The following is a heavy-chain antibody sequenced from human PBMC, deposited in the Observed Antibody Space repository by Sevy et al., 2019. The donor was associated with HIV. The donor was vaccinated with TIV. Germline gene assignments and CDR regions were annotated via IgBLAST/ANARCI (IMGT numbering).Heavy chain of an antibody. V-gene: IGHV3-23*01. D-gene: IGHD3-10*01. J-gene: IGHJ5*02. Sequence: GGSLRLSCAASGFTFSKYSMSWVRQPPGKGLEWVSAISGTGGSTYYADSVKGRFTISRDNSKNTLYLQMNSLRAEDTAVYYCAKPPVVPRTGSWGQGTLVTVSS. CDR3: AKPPVVPRTGS. CDR2: ISGTGGST. CDR1: GFTFSKYS.